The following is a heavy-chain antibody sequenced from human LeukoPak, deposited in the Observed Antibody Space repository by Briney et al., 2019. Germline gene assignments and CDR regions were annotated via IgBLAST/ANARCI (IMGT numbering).Heavy chain of an antibody. V-gene: IGHV3-21*01. CDR3: AREDRFGESVGP. J-gene: IGHJ5*02. Sequence: GGSLRLSCAASGFTFSSYSMNWVRQAPGKGLEWVSSISSSSYIYYADSVKGRFTISRDNAKNSLYLQMNSLRAEDTAVYYCAREDRFGESVGPWGQGTLVTVSS. CDR2: ISSSSYI. D-gene: IGHD3-10*01. CDR1: GFTFSSYS.